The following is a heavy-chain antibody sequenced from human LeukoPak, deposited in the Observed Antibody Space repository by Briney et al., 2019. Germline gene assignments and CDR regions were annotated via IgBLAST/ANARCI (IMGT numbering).Heavy chain of an antibody. CDR1: GCSISSYY. CDR3: ARAYDSSGAGWFDY. CDR2: IYYSGST. Sequence: SETLSLSCTVSGCSISSYYLSWIRQPPGKGLEWVAFIYYSGSTNYNPSLKSRFTISVDKSKNQFSLKLSSVTAADTAVYYCARAYDSSGAGWFDYWGQGSMITVAS. J-gene: IGHJ4*02. V-gene: IGHV4-59*01. D-gene: IGHD3-22*01.